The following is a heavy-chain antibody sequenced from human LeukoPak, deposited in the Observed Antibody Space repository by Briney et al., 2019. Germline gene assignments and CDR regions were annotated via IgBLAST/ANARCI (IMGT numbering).Heavy chain of an antibody. Sequence: SVKVSCKASGYTFTSYGISWVRQAPGQGLEWMGGIIPIFGTANYAQKFQGRVTITTDESTSTAYMELSSLRSEDTAVYYCARFYSSSSAFDIWGQGTMVTVSS. CDR1: GYTFTSYG. V-gene: IGHV1-69*05. CDR3: ARFYSSSSAFDI. D-gene: IGHD6-6*01. CDR2: IIPIFGTA. J-gene: IGHJ3*02.